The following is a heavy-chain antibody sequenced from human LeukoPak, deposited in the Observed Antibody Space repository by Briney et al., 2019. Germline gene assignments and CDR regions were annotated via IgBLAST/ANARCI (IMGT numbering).Heavy chain of an antibody. J-gene: IGHJ4*02. D-gene: IGHD2-2*01. Sequence: ASVKASCKASGYTFTDYYMHWVRQAPGQGLEWMGWINPNSGGTDHAQKFQGRVTMTRDTSISTAYMELSRLRSDDTAVYYCARGGFCGSTSCYLFDYWGQGTLVTVSS. CDR2: INPNSGGT. CDR3: ARGGFCGSTSCYLFDY. V-gene: IGHV1-2*02. CDR1: GYTFTDYY.